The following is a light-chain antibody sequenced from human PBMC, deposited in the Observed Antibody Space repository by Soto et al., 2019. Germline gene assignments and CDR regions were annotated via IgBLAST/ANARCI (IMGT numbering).Light chain of an antibody. Sequence: EIVMTQSPATLSVSPGERATLSCRASQSVSTKLAWYRQKPGQAPRLLIYGASTRATGIPARFSGSGSGTEFTLTISSLQSEDFAVYYCQQYNNWPSWTFGQGTKVEIK. J-gene: IGKJ1*01. CDR1: QSVSTK. CDR3: QQYNNWPSWT. V-gene: IGKV3-15*01. CDR2: GAS.